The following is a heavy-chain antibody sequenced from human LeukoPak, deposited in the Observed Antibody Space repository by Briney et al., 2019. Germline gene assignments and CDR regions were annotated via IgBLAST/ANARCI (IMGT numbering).Heavy chain of an antibody. D-gene: IGHD6-13*01. J-gene: IGHJ4*02. Sequence: PGGSLRLSCAASGFTVSSNYMSWVRQAPGKGLEWVSVIYSDGSTYYADSVKGRFTISRDNSKNTLYLQMNSLRAEDTAVYYCARAMYSSSRAFDYWGQGTLVTVSS. CDR3: ARAMYSSSRAFDY. CDR1: GFTVSSNY. CDR2: IYSDGST. V-gene: IGHV3-66*02.